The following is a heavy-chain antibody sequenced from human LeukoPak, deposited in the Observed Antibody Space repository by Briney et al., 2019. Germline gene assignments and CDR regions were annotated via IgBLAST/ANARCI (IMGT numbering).Heavy chain of an antibody. D-gene: IGHD3-10*02. CDR3: AELGITMIGGV. J-gene: IGHJ6*04. V-gene: IGHV3-23*01. CDR1: GFPLSSYA. Sequence: GGSLRLSCAASGFPLSSYAMSWVRQAPGKGLEWVSATSSSDAGTYYADSVRGRFTISRDNSKNTLYLQMNSLRAEDTAVYYCAELGITMIGGVWGKGTTVTISS. CDR2: TSSSDAGT.